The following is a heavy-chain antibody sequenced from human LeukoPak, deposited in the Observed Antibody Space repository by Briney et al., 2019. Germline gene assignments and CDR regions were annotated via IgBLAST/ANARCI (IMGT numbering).Heavy chain of an antibody. V-gene: IGHV4-59*08. CDR3: ARWGGYCSSTSCQFRSPHAFDI. Sequence: SETLSLTCTVSGGSISTYYWSWIRQPPGKGLEWIGYIFHTGSTNYNPSLKSRVTISVDTSKNQFSLKLSSVTAADTAVYYCARWGGYCSSTSCQFRSPHAFDIWGQGTVVTVSS. D-gene: IGHD2-2*03. CDR1: GGSISTYY. CDR2: IFHTGST. J-gene: IGHJ3*02.